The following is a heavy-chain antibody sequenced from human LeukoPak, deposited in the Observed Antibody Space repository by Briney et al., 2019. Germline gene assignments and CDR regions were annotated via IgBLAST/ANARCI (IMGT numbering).Heavy chain of an antibody. CDR1: GFTFSDYY. J-gene: IGHJ4*02. V-gene: IGHV3-11*04. D-gene: IGHD2-21*01. CDR2: INSRGNAI. Sequence: PGGSLRLSCAASGFTFSDYYMNWIRQAPGKGLEWVSYINSRGNAIYYADSVKGRFTISRDNAKNSLYLQMNSLRAEDTAVYYCAVDGGHIDYWGQGTLVTVSS. CDR3: AVDGGHIDY.